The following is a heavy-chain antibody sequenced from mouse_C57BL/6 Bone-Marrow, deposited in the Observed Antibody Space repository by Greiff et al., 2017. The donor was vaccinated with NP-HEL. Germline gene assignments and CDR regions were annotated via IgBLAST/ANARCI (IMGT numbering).Heavy chain of an antibody. D-gene: IGHD1-1*01. CDR1: GFTFSDYG. V-gene: IGHV5-17*01. CDR2: ISSGSSTI. CDR3: ARLYYGSSDY. J-gene: IGHJ2*01. Sequence: EVQVVESGGGLVKPGGSLKLSCAASGFTFSDYGMHWVRQAPEKGLEWVAYISSGSSTIYYADTVKGRFTISRDNAKNTLFPQMTSLRSEDTAMYYCARLYYGSSDYWGQGTTLTVSS.